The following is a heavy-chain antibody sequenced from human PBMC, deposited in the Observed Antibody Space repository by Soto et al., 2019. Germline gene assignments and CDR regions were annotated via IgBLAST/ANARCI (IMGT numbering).Heavy chain of an antibody. J-gene: IGHJ6*02. CDR2: FDPEDGET. D-gene: IGHD3-3*01. V-gene: IGHV1-24*01. Sequence: ASVKVSCKVSGYTLTELSMHWVRQAPGKGLEWMGGFDPEDGETIYAQKFQGRVTMTEDTSTDTAYMELRSLRSDDTAVYYCARDFGTIFGVVIGHHYYYYGMDVWGQGTTVTV. CDR3: ARDFGTIFGVVIGHHYYYYGMDV. CDR1: GYTLTELS.